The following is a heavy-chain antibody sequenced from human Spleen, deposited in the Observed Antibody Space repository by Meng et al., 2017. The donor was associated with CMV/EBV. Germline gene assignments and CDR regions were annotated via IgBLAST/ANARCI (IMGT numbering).Heavy chain of an antibody. Sequence: GGSLRLSCAASGFTFSSYTMKWVRQAPGKGLEWVSSIGSSGAYVYYADSVKGRFTISRDNARNSLYLQMNSLTAADTAVYFCARGGHSSSWYLGYWGQGTLVTVSS. J-gene: IGHJ4*02. D-gene: IGHD6-13*01. V-gene: IGHV3-21*01. CDR1: GFTFSSYT. CDR2: IGSSGAYV. CDR3: ARGGHSSSWYLGY.